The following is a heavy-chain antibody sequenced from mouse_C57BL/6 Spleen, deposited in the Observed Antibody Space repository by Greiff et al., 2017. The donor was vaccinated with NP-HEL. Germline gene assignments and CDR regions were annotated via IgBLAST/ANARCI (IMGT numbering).Heavy chain of an antibody. CDR3: ASSGVNYAMDY. D-gene: IGHD2-1*01. CDR1: GFTFSSYG. J-gene: IGHJ4*01. V-gene: IGHV5-6*01. Sequence: EVMLVESGGDLVKPGGSLKLSCAASGFTFSSYGMSWVRQTPDKRLEWVATISSGGSYTYYPDSVKGRFTISRDNAKHTLYLQMSSLKSEDTALYYCASSGVNYAMDYWGQGTSVTVSS. CDR2: ISSGGSYT.